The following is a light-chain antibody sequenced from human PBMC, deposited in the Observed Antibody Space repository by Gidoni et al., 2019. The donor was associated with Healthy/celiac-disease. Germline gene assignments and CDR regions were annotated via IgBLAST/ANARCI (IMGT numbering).Light chain of an antibody. J-gene: IGKJ2*01. CDR2: KAS. V-gene: IGKV1-5*03. CDR1: QIISSW. Sequence: DIQMTQSPSTVSASVGDRVTITCRASQIISSWLAWSHQKPGKSPKLLIYKASSLQSGVPSRFSGSGSGTEFNLTISSLQPDDFATYYCQQYNSYFQTFGQGTKLEIK. CDR3: QQYNSYFQT.